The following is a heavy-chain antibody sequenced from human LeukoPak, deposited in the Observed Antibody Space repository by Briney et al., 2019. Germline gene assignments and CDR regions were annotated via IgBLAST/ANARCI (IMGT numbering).Heavy chain of an antibody. D-gene: IGHD5-18*01. CDR1: GFTFSSYG. CDR2: IWDDGTNN. J-gene: IGHJ6*03. V-gene: IGHV3-33*01. Sequence: PGRSLRLSCAGSGFTFSSYGMHWVRQAPGKGLEWVAVIWDDGTNNYYADSVKGRFTVSRDNSMNTLYLQVNSLTAEDTAVYYCARESRNSYGYSYYMDVWGKGTTVTVSS. CDR3: ARESRNSYGYSYYMDV.